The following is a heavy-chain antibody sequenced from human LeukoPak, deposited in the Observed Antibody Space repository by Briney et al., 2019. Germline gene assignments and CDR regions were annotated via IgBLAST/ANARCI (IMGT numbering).Heavy chain of an antibody. CDR1: GFTFSSYA. J-gene: IGHJ6*03. CDR2: ISYDGSNK. Sequence: PGGSLRLSCAASGFTFSSYAMHWIRQAPGKGLEWVAVISYDGSNKYYADSVKGRFTISRDNAKNSLYLQMNSLRAEDTAVYYCARVLRETVRGVIIGPYYYYMDVWGKGTTVTVSS. V-gene: IGHV3-30*04. D-gene: IGHD3-10*01. CDR3: ARVLRETVRGVIIGPYYYYMDV.